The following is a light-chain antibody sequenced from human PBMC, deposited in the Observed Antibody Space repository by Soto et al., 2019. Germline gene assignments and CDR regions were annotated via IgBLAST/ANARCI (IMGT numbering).Light chain of an antibody. CDR3: QQSSSTPPST. V-gene: IGKV1-39*01. CDR1: QNISIY. J-gene: IGKJ3*01. Sequence: DIQMTQSPSSLSASVGVRVTITCRASQNISIYLNWYQQKPGKAPKLLIYTVSNLQTGVPSRFSADGSGTDFTLTISSLRPEDFATYYGQQSSSTPPSTFGPGEKVNMK. CDR2: TVS.